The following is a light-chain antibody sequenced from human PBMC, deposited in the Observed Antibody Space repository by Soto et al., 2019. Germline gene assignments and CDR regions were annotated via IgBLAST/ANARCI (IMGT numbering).Light chain of an antibody. J-gene: IGKJ5*01. CDR1: QSVNSK. Sequence: EIVMTQSPPTLSVSPGERVTLSCRASQSVNSKVAWYQQKPGQAPRLLIYGASTRATGIAARFSGSGSGTGFTRTISSLQSEDFAVYYCQQYNYWPPITFGQGTRLEIK. CDR3: QQYNYWPPIT. CDR2: GAS. V-gene: IGKV3-15*01.